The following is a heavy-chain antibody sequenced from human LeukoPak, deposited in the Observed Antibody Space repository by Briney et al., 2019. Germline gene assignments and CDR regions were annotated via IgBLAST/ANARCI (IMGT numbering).Heavy chain of an antibody. Sequence: ASVTVSFKASGYTFTSYDINWVRQATGQGLEWMGWMNPNSGNTGYAQKVQGRVTMTRNTSINTAYMELSSLRSDDTAVYYCARRGRYYYDSSGYSDYWGQGTLVTVSS. CDR2: MNPNSGNT. V-gene: IGHV1-8*01. CDR1: GYTFTSYD. J-gene: IGHJ4*02. D-gene: IGHD3-22*01. CDR3: ARRGRYYYDSSGYSDY.